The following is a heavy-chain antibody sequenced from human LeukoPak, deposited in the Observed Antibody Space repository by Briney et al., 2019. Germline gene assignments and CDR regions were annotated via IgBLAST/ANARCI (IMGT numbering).Heavy chain of an antibody. J-gene: IGHJ4*02. CDR2: IYTSGST. Sequence: QASETLSLTCTVSGGSISSGSYYWSWIRQPVGKGLEWIGRIYTSGSTNYNPSLKSRVTISLDTSENHFSLKLSSVTAADTAVYYCARVTTGGYYNYWGQGTLVTVSS. CDR3: ARVTTGGYYNY. V-gene: IGHV4-61*02. CDR1: GGSISSGSYY. D-gene: IGHD3-22*01.